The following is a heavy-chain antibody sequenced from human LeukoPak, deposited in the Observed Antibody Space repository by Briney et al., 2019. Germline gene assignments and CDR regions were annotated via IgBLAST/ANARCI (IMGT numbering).Heavy chain of an antibody. CDR1: GFTFSSYS. J-gene: IGHJ2*01. V-gene: IGHV3-48*01. CDR3: ARDYNWYFDL. Sequence: GGSLRLSCAASGFTFSSYSMNWVRQAPGKGLEWVSYISSGSSTIYYADSVKGRFSISRDYAKNSLYLQMNSLRAEDTAVYYCARDYNWYFDLWGRGTLVTVSS. CDR2: ISSGSSTI.